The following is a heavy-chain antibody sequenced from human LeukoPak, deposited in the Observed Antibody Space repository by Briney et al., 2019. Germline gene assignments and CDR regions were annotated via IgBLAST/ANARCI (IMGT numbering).Heavy chain of an antibody. Sequence: ASVKVSCTVSGYTLTELSMHWVRQAPGKGLEWMGGFDPEDGETIYAQKFQGRVTMTEDTSTDTAYMELSSLRSEDTAVYYCATAPRWLIAAAGFSDWGQGTLVTVSS. CDR1: GYTLTELS. CDR2: FDPEDGET. J-gene: IGHJ4*02. D-gene: IGHD6-13*01. CDR3: ATAPRWLIAAAGFSD. V-gene: IGHV1-24*01.